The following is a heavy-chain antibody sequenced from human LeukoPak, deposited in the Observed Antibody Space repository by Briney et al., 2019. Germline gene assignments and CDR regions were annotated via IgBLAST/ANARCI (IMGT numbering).Heavy chain of an antibody. J-gene: IGHJ6*03. Sequence: SETLSLTCAVYRGSFSGYYWSWIRQPPGKGLEWIGEINHSGSTNYNPSLKSRVTISVDLSKNQFSLKLSSVTAADTAVYYCATVRYYYGSGYYYYYYMDVWGKGTTVTISS. V-gene: IGHV4-34*01. CDR3: ATVRYYYGSGYYYYYYMDV. D-gene: IGHD3-10*01. CDR2: INHSGST. CDR1: RGSFSGYY.